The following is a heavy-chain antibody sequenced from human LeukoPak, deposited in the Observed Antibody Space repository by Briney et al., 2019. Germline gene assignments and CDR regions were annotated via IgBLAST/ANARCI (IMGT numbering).Heavy chain of an antibody. V-gene: IGHV3-30*02. CDR3: AKVLGGWQYIDY. D-gene: IGHD3-10*01. J-gene: IGHJ4*02. Sequence: GGSLRLSCEASGFTFSGNGMHWVRQAPGQGLEWVAFTRYDESTKYYADSVRGRFTISRDNPRNMLSLQMNSLRPEDTAVYYCAKVLGGWQYIDYWGQGTLVTVSS. CDR2: TRYDESTK. CDR1: GFTFSGNG.